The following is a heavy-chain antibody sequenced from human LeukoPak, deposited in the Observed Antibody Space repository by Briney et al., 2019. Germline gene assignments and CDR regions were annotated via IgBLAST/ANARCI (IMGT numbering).Heavy chain of an antibody. CDR3: GRASSTTAAGLFDY. D-gene: IGHD6-13*01. CDR2: LYSGGYT. CDR1: GFTVSSNF. Sequence: GGSLRLSCAASGFTVSSNFMSWVRQAPGKGLEWVSLLYSGGYTVYADSVKGRFTISRDNSENTFYLQMNSLRADDTAVYYCGRASSTTAAGLFDYWGQGTLLTVSS. J-gene: IGHJ4*02. V-gene: IGHV3-53*01.